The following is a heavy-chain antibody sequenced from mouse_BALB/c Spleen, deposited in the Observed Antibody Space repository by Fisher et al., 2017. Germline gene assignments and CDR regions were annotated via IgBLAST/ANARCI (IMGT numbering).Heavy chain of an antibody. V-gene: IGHV1-9*01. D-gene: IGHD1-1*01. Sequence: KFKGKATFTADTSSNTAYMQLSSLTSEDSAVYYCAREHYGSSSHAMDYWGQGTSVTVSS. CDR3: AREHYGSSSHAMDY. J-gene: IGHJ4*01.